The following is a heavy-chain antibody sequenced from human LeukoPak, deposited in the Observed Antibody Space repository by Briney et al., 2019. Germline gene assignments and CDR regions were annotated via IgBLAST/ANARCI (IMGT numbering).Heavy chain of an antibody. D-gene: IGHD2-2*01. J-gene: IGHJ4*02. Sequence: GGSLRLSCAASGFTFSSYAMSWVRQAPGKGLEWVPAISGSGGSTYYADSVKGRFTISRDNSKNTLYLQMNSLRAEDTAVYYCAKVRYCSSTSCLYYFDYWGQGTLVTVSS. CDR2: ISGSGGST. V-gene: IGHV3-23*01. CDR3: AKVRYCSSTSCLYYFDY. CDR1: GFTFSSYA.